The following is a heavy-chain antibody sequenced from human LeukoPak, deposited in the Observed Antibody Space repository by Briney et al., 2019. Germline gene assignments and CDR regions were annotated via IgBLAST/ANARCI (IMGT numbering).Heavy chain of an antibody. Sequence: ASVKVSCKTSGYTFTNHGITWVRQSPGQGLEWMGWMSTYRGHTNYAQNLQGRVTMTTDTSTSTAYMELERLTSDDTAVYYCARMGGWEQSDYEGNPDYWGQGTLVTVSS. D-gene: IGHD4-17*01. J-gene: IGHJ4*02. CDR2: MSTYRGHT. CDR1: GYTFTNHG. V-gene: IGHV1-18*01. CDR3: ARMGGWEQSDYEGNPDY.